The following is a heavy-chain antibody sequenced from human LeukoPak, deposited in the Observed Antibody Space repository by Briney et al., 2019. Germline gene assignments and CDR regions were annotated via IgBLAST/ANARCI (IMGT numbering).Heavy chain of an antibody. CDR1: GFTFNDYG. CDR3: ARVPATMVRGVIKYYFDY. V-gene: IGHV3-20*04. J-gene: IGHJ4*02. CDR2: INWNGGST. D-gene: IGHD3-10*01. Sequence: GGSLRLSCAASGFTFNDYGMSWVRQTPGKGLEWVSGINWNGGSTVYADSVKGRFTISRDNAKNSLYLQMNSLRAEDTALYYCARVPATMVRGVIKYYFDYWGQGSLVTVSS.